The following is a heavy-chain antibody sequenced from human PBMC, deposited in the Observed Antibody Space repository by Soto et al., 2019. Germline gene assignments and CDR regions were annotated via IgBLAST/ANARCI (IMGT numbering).Heavy chain of an antibody. CDR1: GGSISSSSYY. Sequence: PSETLSLTCTVSGGSISSSSYYWGWIRQPPGKGLEWIGSIYYSGSTYYNPSLKSRVTISVDTSKNQFSLKLSSVTAADTAVYFCARDYLELFRDYYYYGMDVWGQGTTVTVSS. CDR3: ARDYLELFRDYYYYGMDV. J-gene: IGHJ6*02. CDR2: IYYSGST. V-gene: IGHV4-39*07. D-gene: IGHD1-7*01.